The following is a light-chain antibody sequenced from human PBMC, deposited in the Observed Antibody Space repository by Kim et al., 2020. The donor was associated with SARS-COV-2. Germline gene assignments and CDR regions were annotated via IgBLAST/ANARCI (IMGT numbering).Light chain of an antibody. V-gene: IGKV1-6*01. J-gene: IGKJ4*01. CDR2: GAS. Sequence: ASVEDRVTTTCLASQGIRSDLGWYQQKPGKAPKLLFYGASSLQSGVPSRFSVSGSGTDFTLTISSLQPEDSATYYCLQDYSYPLTFGGGTKVDIK. CDR1: QGIRSD. CDR3: LQDYSYPLT.